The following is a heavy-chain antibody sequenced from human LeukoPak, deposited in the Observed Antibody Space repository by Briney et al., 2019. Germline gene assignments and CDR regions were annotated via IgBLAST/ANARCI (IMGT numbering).Heavy chain of an antibody. CDR2: IKKDGSEI. D-gene: IGHD2-2*02. CDR1: EFTFSSYW. V-gene: IGHV3-7*01. Sequence: GGSLRLSCAASEFTFSSYWMSWVRQAPGKGLEWVATIKKDGSEIYYVDSVKGRFTISRDNAKHSLYLQMNTLRGDDTAVYYCARRRSGDQTYPRYGMDVWGQGTTDTVSS. CDR3: ARRRSGDQTYPRYGMDV. J-gene: IGHJ6*02.